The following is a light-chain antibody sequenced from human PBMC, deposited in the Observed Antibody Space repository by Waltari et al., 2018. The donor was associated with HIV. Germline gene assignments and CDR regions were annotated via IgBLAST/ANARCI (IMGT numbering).Light chain of an antibody. CDR2: EVS. CDR3: CAYAGSTTYVI. V-gene: IGLV2-23*02. Sequence: QSALTQPASVSGSPGQSITISCTGTSSDVGGYNLVSWYQQHPGKAPKLMIYEVSKRPSGVYNCFSGSNAGNSASLTISGLQAEDEADYYCCAYAGSTTYVIFGGGTKLTVL. CDR1: SSDVGGYNL. J-gene: IGLJ2*01.